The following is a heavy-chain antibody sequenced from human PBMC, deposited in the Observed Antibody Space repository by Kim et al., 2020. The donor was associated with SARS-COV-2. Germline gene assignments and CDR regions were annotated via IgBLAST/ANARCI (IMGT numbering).Heavy chain of an antibody. J-gene: IGHJ4*02. CDR2: IKQDGSET. CDR1: GFTFTTYW. D-gene: IGHD6-19*01. CDR3: AGGGGWVLDS. V-gene: IGHV3-7*05. Sequence: GGSLRLSCAASGFTFTTYWMFWVRQAPGKGLEWVATIKQDGSETHYVDSLRGRFTISRDNTKNSVYLQMYSLRDEDTAVSYCAGGGGWVLDSWGQGTPVAVST.